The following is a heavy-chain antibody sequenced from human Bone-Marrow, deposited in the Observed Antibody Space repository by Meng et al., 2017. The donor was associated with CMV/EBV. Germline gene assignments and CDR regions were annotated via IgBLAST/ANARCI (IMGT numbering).Heavy chain of an antibody. D-gene: IGHD3-9*01. J-gene: IGHJ4*02. CDR2: TYYRSKWYN. CDR1: GDSVSSNSAA. V-gene: IGHV6-1*01. Sequence: LRLSCAISGDSVSSNSAAWNWIRQSPSRGLEWLGRTYYRSKWYNDYAVSVKSRITINPDTSKNQFSLQLNSVTPEDTAVYYCARELGDILTGYYDYWAQGTLVTVSS. CDR3: ARELGDILTGYYDY.